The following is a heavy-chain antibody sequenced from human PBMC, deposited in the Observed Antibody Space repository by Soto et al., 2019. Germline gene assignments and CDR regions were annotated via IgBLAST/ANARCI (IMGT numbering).Heavy chain of an antibody. Sequence: QVQLVESGGGVVQPGRSLRLSCAASGFTFSSYGMHWVRQAPGKGLEWVAVISYDGSNKYYADSVKGRFTISRDNSKNTLYLQMNSLRAEDTAVYYCAKDRGYSYGPPIWTSVGRYGMDVWGQGTTVTVSS. J-gene: IGHJ6*02. CDR3: AKDRGYSYGPPIWTSVGRYGMDV. D-gene: IGHD5-18*01. CDR1: GFTFSSYG. CDR2: ISYDGSNK. V-gene: IGHV3-30*18.